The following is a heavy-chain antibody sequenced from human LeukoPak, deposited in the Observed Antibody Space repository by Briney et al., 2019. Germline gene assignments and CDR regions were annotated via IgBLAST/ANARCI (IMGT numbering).Heavy chain of an antibody. CDR2: MNPNSGNT. V-gene: IGHV1-8*01. D-gene: IGHD4-17*01. CDR3: ARGRGDLGEWFDP. J-gene: IGHJ5*02. Sequence: ASVKVSCTASGYTFTSYDINWVRQATGQGLEWMGWMNPNSGNTGYAQKFQGRVTMTRDTSISTAYMELSSLRSEDTAVYYCARGRGDLGEWFDPWGQGTLVTVSS. CDR1: GYTFTSYD.